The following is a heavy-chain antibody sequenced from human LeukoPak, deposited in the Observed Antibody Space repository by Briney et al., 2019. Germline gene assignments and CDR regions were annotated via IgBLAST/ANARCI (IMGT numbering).Heavy chain of an antibody. J-gene: IGHJ4*02. V-gene: IGHV3-30*02. D-gene: IGHD4-23*01. CDR3: AKTHYGGNFFDY. CDR1: GFTFSTYG. Sequence: GGSLRLSCAASGFTFSTYGMHWVHQAPGKGLEWVAFIRYDGSNKYFADSVKGRFTISRDNSKNTLYLQMNSLRAEDTAVYYCAKTHYGGNFFDYWGQGTLVTVSS. CDR2: IRYDGSNK.